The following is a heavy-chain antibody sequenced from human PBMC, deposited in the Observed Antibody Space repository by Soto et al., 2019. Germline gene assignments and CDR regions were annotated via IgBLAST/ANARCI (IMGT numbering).Heavy chain of an antibody. CDR1: GGSISSGDYY. V-gene: IGHV4-30-4*01. D-gene: IGHD4-17*01. J-gene: IGHJ4*02. CDR2: IYYSGST. CDR3: ARGDWTTVVPIFNY. Sequence: PSETLSLTCTVSGGSISSGDYYWSWIRQPPGKGLEWIGYIYYSGSTYYNPSLKSRVTISVDTSKNQFSLKLSSVTAADTAVYYCARGDWTTVVPIFNYWGQGTLVTVSS.